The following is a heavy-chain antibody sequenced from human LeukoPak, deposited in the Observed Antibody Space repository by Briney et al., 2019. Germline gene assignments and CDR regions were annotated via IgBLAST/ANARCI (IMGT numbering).Heavy chain of an antibody. Sequence: PGGSLRLSCAASGFTFSSYGMSWVRQAPGKGLEWVSGISGSGGSTYYADSVKGRFTISRDNSKNTLYLQMNSLRAEDTAVYYCARTPHYYDSSGFDYWGQGTLVTVSS. J-gene: IGHJ4*02. V-gene: IGHV3-23*01. CDR2: ISGSGGST. CDR3: ARTPHYYDSSGFDY. CDR1: GFTFSSYG. D-gene: IGHD3-22*01.